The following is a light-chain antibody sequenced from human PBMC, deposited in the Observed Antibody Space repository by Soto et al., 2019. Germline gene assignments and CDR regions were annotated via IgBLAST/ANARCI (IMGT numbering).Light chain of an antibody. J-gene: IGLJ1*01. V-gene: IGLV2-14*01. Sequence: QSALTQPASVSGSPGQSITISCTGTSSDVGGYNYVSWYQQHPGKAPKLMIYEVSNRPSGVSNRFSGSKSGNTASLTISGLTPEDEADYYCSSYTSSSTLYVFGTGTKLTVL. CDR3: SSYTSSSTLYV. CDR2: EVS. CDR1: SSDVGGYNY.